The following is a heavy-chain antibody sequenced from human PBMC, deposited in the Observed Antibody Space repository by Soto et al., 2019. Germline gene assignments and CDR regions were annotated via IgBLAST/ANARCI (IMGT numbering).Heavy chain of an antibody. V-gene: IGHV3-43*01. CDR3: AKSRSYCSRTSCYGAPDFDY. CDR1: GFTFDDYT. Sequence: EVQLVESGGLVVQPGGSLRLSCAASGFTFDDYTMHWVRQAPGKGLEWVSLISWEGGSTYYADSVKGRFTVSRDNSKNSLYLQMNSLRTEDTALYYCAKSRSYCSRTSCYGAPDFDYWGQGALVTVSS. J-gene: IGHJ4*02. D-gene: IGHD2-2*01. CDR2: ISWEGGST.